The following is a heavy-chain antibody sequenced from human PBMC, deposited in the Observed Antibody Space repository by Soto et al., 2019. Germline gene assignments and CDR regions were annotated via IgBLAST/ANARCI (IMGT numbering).Heavy chain of an antibody. V-gene: IGHV4-30-4*01. CDR2: IYYSGST. CDR3: ARSYGVYARREYNWFDP. Sequence: PSETLSLTCTVSGGSISSGDYYWSWIRQPPGKGLEWIGYIYYSGSTYYNPSLKSRVTISVDTSKNQFSLKLSSVTAADTAVYYCARSYGVYARREYNWFDPWGQGTLVTVSS. CDR1: GGSISSGDYY. J-gene: IGHJ5*02. D-gene: IGHD2-8*01.